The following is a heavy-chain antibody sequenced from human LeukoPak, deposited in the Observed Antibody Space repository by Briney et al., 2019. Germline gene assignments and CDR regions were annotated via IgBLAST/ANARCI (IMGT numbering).Heavy chain of an antibody. J-gene: IGHJ4*02. D-gene: IGHD1-26*01. CDR2: ICGTSSTI. CDR1: GFTFSSYS. CDR3: ARRLGTTMLDY. Sequence: GGSLRLSCAASGFTFSSYSMNWVRQAPGKGLEWVSCICGTSSTIYYADSVKGRFTISRVNAKTSLYLQMISQRDEDTAVYYCARRLGTTMLDYWGQGTLVTVSS. V-gene: IGHV3-48*02.